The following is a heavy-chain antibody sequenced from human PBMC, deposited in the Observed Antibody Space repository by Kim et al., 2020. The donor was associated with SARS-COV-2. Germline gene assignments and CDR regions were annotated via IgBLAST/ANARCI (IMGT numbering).Heavy chain of an antibody. D-gene: IGHD2-21*02. CDR1: GFIFSDHY. V-gene: IGHV3-72*01. CDR3: ARMVVTFGFDY. Sequence: GGSLRLSCAASGFIFSDHYMDWVRQAPGKGLEWVARIRNKANSHSTEYAASVRGRFTISRDDSKNSLYLQMNSLKTEDTAVYYCARMVVTFGFDYWGQGTLVTVSS. J-gene: IGHJ4*02. CDR2: IRNKANSHST.